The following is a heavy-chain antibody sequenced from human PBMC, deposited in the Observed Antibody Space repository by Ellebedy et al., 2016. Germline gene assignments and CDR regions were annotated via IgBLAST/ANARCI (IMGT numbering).Heavy chain of an antibody. D-gene: IGHD2-15*01. CDR3: VRQLGYCSEGNCYFDY. CDR1: GFTFSTYA. CDR2: VSTTGGDT. Sequence: GGSLRLXXAASGFTFSTYAMSWVRQAPGEGLEWVSAVSTTGGDTFYADSVKGRLTISRDNSKDMLYLQMHSLRAEDTAIYFCVRQLGYCSEGNCYFDYWGQGTLVTVSS. J-gene: IGHJ4*02. V-gene: IGHV3-23*01.